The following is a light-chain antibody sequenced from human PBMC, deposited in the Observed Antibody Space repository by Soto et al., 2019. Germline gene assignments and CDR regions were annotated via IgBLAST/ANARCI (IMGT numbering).Light chain of an antibody. CDR2: EVS. CDR3: SSYTSSSTPYV. J-gene: IGLJ1*01. V-gene: IGLV2-14*01. CDR1: SSDVGGYNH. Sequence: QSALTQPAPVSGSPGQSITISCTGTSSDVGGYNHVSWYQQHPGKAPKLMIYEVSNRPSGVSNRFSGSKSGNTASLTISGLQAEDEADYYCSSYTSSSTPYVFGTGTKVTVL.